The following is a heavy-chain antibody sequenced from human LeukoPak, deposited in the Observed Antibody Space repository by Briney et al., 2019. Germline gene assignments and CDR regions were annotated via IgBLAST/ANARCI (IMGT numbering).Heavy chain of an antibody. Sequence: GGSLRLSCAATGFAFSSYSMNWVRQAPGKGLEWISYIDSSSGAIYYADSVKGRFPVSRDNAKNSLYLQMNSLRAEDTALYYCARAASTGTVDYWGQGTLVTVSS. J-gene: IGHJ4*02. D-gene: IGHD6-13*01. CDR2: IDSSSGAI. CDR3: ARAASTGTVDY. CDR1: GFAFSSYS. V-gene: IGHV3-48*04.